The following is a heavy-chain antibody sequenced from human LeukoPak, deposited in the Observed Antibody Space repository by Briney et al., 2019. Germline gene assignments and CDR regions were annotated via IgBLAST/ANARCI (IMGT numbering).Heavy chain of an antibody. CDR2: INPSNGDT. CDR1: GYPFTASY. Sequence: ASVKVSCKASGYPFTASYMQWARRAPGQGLEWMGRINPSNGDTDFQQKFQGRVTMTRDTSITTVYMELSRLTSDDTAVYYCARSWYGMDVWGQGTTVTVSS. CDR3: ARSWYGMDV. V-gene: IGHV1-2*06. J-gene: IGHJ6*02.